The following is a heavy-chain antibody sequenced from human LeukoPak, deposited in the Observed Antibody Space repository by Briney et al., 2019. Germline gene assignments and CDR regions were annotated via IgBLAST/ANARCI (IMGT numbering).Heavy chain of an antibody. CDR3: AKDPGYDILTGYFDY. CDR1: GFTFSSYG. J-gene: IGHJ4*02. CDR2: IRYDGNNK. V-gene: IGHV3-30*02. D-gene: IGHD3-9*01. Sequence: GGSLRLSCAGSGFTFSSYGMLWVRQAPGKGLEWVAFIRYDGNNKYSADSVKGRFTISRDNSKNTLYLQMNSLRAEDTAFYYCAKDPGYDILTGYFDYWGQGTLVTVSS.